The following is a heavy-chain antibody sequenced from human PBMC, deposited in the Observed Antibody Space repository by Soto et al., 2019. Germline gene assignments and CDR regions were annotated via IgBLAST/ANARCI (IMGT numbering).Heavy chain of an antibody. J-gene: IGHJ4*02. Sequence: QLQLQESGPGLVKPSETLSLTCTVSGGSISSSSYYWGWIRQPPGKGLEWIGSIYYSGSTYYNPSLKSRVTISVDTSKNQFSLKLSSVTAADTAVYYCARLGSSSSGASSYYFDYWGQGTLVTVSS. CDR1: GGSISSSSYY. CDR2: IYYSGST. D-gene: IGHD6-6*01. CDR3: ARLGSSSSGASSYYFDY. V-gene: IGHV4-39*01.